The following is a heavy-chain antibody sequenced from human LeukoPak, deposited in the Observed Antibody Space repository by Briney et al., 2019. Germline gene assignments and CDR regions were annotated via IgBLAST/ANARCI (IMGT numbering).Heavy chain of an antibody. CDR2: IIPIFGTA. J-gene: IGHJ4*02. D-gene: IGHD5-12*01. CDR3: ARDSGARGYGSSPDY. CDR1: GGTFSSKA. V-gene: IGHV1-69*01. Sequence: GVSVNVSCKASGGTFSSKAISWVRQAPGQGLEWVGGIIPIFGTANYAQKFQGRVTITADESTSTAYMELGSLRSEDTAVYYCARDSGARGYGSSPDYWGQGTLVTVSS.